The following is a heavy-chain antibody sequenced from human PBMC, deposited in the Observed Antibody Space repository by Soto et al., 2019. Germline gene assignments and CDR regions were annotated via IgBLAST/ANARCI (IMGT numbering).Heavy chain of an antibody. V-gene: IGHV1-46*01. CDR1: GYTFTSYY. CDR2: INPSGGST. Sequence: GASVKVSCKASGYTFTSYYMHWVRQAPGQGLEWMGIINPSGGSTSYAQKFQGRVTMTRDTSTSTVYMELSSLRSEDTAVYYCARSIAARPYSSSWYHWFDPWGQGTLVTVSS. CDR3: ARSIAARPYSSSWYHWFDP. D-gene: IGHD6-13*01. J-gene: IGHJ5*02.